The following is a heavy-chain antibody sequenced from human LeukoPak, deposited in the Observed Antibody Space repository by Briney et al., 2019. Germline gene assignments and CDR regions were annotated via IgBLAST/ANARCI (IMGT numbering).Heavy chain of an antibody. J-gene: IGHJ4*02. V-gene: IGHV3-23*01. D-gene: IGHD3-16*01. CDR1: GFIFSGCA. CDR3: AKAPRGTYYFDY. CDR2: ISDSGGIT. Sequence: PGGSLRLSCAASGFIFSGCAIHWVRQAPGEGLEWVSAISDSGGITYYADSVKGRFTISRDNSKNTLYLQIKSLRAEDTAVYYCAKAPRGTYYFDYWGQGTLVTVSS.